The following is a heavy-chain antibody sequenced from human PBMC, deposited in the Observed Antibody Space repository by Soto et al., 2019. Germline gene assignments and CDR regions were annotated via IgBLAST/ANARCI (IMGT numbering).Heavy chain of an antibody. Sequence: QVQLQESGPGLVKPSQTLSLTCTVSGGSISRGGYYWSWIRQHPGKGLEWSGYIYYSGSTYYNPSLKSRVTISVDTPKNQFSLKLSSVTAADTAVYFCARKRSWLRDSDYWGQGTLVNVSS. V-gene: IGHV4-31*03. CDR3: ARKRSWLRDSDY. CDR2: IYYSGST. J-gene: IGHJ4*02. D-gene: IGHD5-12*01. CDR1: GGSISRGGYY.